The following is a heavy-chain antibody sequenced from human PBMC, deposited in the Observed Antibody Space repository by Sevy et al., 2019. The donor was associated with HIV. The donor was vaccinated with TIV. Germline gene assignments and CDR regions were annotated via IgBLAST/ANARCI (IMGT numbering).Heavy chain of an antibody. V-gene: IGHV3-7*01. CDR1: GFSLNNYW. D-gene: IGHD6-13*01. J-gene: IGHJ4*02. Sequence: GGSLRLSCVASGFSLNNYWMNWVRQAPGKGLEWVAKINQDGSVKYYVDSVRGRFTISRDNARNLVFLQMSSLRVDDSAPYYCVRAIAKDGSFWGQGTLVTVSS. CDR3: VRAIAKDGSF. CDR2: INQDGSVK.